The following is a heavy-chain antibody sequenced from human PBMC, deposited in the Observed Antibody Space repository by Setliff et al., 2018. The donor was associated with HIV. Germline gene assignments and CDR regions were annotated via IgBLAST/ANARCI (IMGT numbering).Heavy chain of an antibody. V-gene: IGHV1-18*01. CDR1: GYTFTSYA. CDR3: ARGEKRFLEWLPLDYYYYYYMDV. D-gene: IGHD3-3*01. Sequence: ASVKVSCKASGYTFTSYAISWVRQAPGQGLEWVGWISSYNENTNYAQSLQGRVTMTTDTPTSTAYMELRSLRSDDTAVYYCARGEKRFLEWLPLDYYYYYYMDVWGKGITVTVSS. J-gene: IGHJ6*03. CDR2: ISSYNENT.